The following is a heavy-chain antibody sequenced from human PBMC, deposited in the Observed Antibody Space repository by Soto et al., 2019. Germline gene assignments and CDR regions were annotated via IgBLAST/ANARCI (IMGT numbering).Heavy chain of an antibody. V-gene: IGHV4-34*01. CDR1: GGSFSGYY. CDR3: ARGPLRGITIFGGEEDY. Sequence: SETLSLTCAVYGGSFSGYYWSWIRQPPGKGLEWIGEINHSGSTNYNPSLKSRVTISVDTSKNQFSLKLSSVTAADTAVYYCARGPLRGITIFGGEEDYWGQGTLVTVSS. CDR2: INHSGST. D-gene: IGHD3-3*01. J-gene: IGHJ4*02.